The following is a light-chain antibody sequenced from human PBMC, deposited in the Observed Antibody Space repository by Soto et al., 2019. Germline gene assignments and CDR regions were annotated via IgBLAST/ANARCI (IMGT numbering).Light chain of an antibody. J-gene: IGKJ4*01. Sequence: DIVLTQSPGTLSSSPGERATLSCRASQSVSSTYLAWYQQNPGQAPRLLIYGASSRATGIPDRFSGSGSGTDFTLTISRLEPEDFAVYYCQQYGSSPLTFGGGTKVEIK. V-gene: IGKV3-20*01. CDR1: QSVSSTY. CDR3: QQYGSSPLT. CDR2: GAS.